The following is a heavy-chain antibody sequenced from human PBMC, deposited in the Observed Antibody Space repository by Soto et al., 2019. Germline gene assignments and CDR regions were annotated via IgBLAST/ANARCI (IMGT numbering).Heavy chain of an antibody. J-gene: IGHJ3*02. D-gene: IGHD3-3*01. CDR3: ARESLPYYDFWSGYRQNAFDI. V-gene: IGHV5-51*01. Sequence: PGESLKISCKGSVYSFTSYWIGWVRQMPGKGLEWMGIIYPGDSDTRYSPSFQGQVTISADKSISTAYLQWSSLKASDTAMYYCARESLPYYDFWSGYRQNAFDIWGQGTMVTVSS. CDR1: VYSFTSYW. CDR2: IYPGDSDT.